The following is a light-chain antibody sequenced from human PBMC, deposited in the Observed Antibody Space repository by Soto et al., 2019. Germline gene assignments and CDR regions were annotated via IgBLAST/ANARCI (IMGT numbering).Light chain of an antibody. CDR3: QTWGTGIVV. Sequence: QLVLTQSPSASASLGASVKLTCTLSSGHSSYTVAWHQQQPEKGPRYLMKLNSDGTHSKGDGIPDRFAGSSSGAERYLTISSLQSEDDADYYCQTWGTGIVVFGGGTKLPVL. CDR2: LNSDGTH. CDR1: SGHSSYT. V-gene: IGLV4-69*01. J-gene: IGLJ2*01.